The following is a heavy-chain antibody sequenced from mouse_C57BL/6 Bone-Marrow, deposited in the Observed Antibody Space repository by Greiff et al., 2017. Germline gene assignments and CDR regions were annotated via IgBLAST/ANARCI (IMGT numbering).Heavy chain of an antibody. CDR2: ISGGGGNT. CDR1: GFTFSSYT. D-gene: IGHD2-10*02. J-gene: IGHJ1*03. V-gene: IGHV5-9*01. Sequence: DVKVEESGGGLVKPGGSLKLSCAASGFTFSSYTMSWVRQTPEKRLEWVATISGGGGNTYYPDSVKGRFTISRDNAKNTLYLQMSSLRSEDTALYYCARHGGMVTSYFYWYFDVWGTGTTVTVSS. CDR3: ARHGGMVTSYFYWYFDV.